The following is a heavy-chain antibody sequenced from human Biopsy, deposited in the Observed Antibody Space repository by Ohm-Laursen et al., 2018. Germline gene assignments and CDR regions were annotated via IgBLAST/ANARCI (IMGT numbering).Heavy chain of an antibody. CDR2: IFYSDIT. V-gene: IGHV4-39*01. CDR3: ARHPTGFWFDP. CDR1: GGSVSSNVAY. J-gene: IGHJ5*02. Sequence: SETLSLTCTVSGGSVSSNVAYWAWIRQPPGKGLESIGSIFYSDITYYNPSLQSRVTMSVDTSKNQFSLNLTSVTAADTAVYYCARHPTGFWFDPWGQGTLVIVS.